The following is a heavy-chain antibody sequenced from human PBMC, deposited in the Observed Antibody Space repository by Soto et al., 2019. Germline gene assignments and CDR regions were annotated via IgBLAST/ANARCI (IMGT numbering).Heavy chain of an antibody. CDR2: IYYSGST. CDR3: AATKDVGGYYYVY. V-gene: IGHV4-31*03. D-gene: IGHD3-22*01. CDR1: GGSISSGGYY. Sequence: QVQLQESGPGLVKPSQTLSLTCTVSGGSISSGGYYWSWIRQHPGKGLEWIGYIYYSGSTYYNPSHKSRVTISVDTSKNQFALKLSSVTAADTAVYYCAATKDVGGYYYVYWGQGTLVTVSS. J-gene: IGHJ4*02.